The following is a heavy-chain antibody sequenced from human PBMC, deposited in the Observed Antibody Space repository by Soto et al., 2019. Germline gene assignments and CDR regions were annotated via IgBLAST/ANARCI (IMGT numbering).Heavy chain of an antibody. CDR3: ARDRGYIYGDFGTSDY. J-gene: IGHJ4*02. D-gene: IGHD4-17*01. CDR2: ISSSSSYI. V-gene: IGHV3-21*01. CDR1: GFTFSSYS. Sequence: GGSLRLSCAASGFTFSSYSMNWVRQAPGKGLEWVSSISSSSSYIYYADSVKGRFTISRDNAKNSLYLQMNSLRAEDTAVYYCARDRGYIYGDFGTSDYWGQGTLVTVSS.